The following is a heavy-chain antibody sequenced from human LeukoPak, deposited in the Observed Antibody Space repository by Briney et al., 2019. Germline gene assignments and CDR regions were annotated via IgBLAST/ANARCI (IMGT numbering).Heavy chain of an antibody. D-gene: IGHD2-2*01. CDR3: ARGDIVVVPAAIATSDYYGMDV. CDR2: INSDGSST. V-gene: IGHV3-74*01. Sequence: GGSLRLSCAASGFTFSSYWMHWVRQAPGKELVWVSRINSDGSSTSYADSVKGRFTISRDNAKNTLYLQMNSLRAEDTAVYYCARGDIVVVPAAIATSDYYGMDVWGQGTTVTVSS. CDR1: GFTFSSYW. J-gene: IGHJ6*02.